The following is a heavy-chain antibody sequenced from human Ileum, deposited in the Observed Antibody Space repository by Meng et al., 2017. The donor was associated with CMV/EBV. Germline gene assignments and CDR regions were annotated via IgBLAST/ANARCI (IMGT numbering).Heavy chain of an antibody. CDR2: ISSRGQYT. D-gene: IGHD2-8*02. CDR3: ARGGDYDTGGFSDY. J-gene: IGHJ4*02. CDR1: GFTFSSYA. Sequence: EVQLLESGGDLVQPGGSLRLSCVGSGFTFSSYALSWVRQAPGKGLEWVSFISSRGQYTYYANSVKGRFTISRDNAKNSLYLQMNSLRAEDTAVYYSARGGDYDTGGFSDYWGQGTLVTVSS. V-gene: IGHV3-21*01.